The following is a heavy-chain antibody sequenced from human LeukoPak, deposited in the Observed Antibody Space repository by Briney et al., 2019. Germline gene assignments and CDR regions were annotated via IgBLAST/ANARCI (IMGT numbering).Heavy chain of an antibody. J-gene: IGHJ4*02. V-gene: IGHV3-30*02. CDR3: AKRMFGATGYFDY. Sequence: GGSLRLSCAASGFTFSSYGMHWVRQAPGKGLEWVAFIRYDGSNKYYADSVKGRFTISRDNSKNTLYLQMNSLRAEDTAVYYCAKRMFGATGYFDYWGQGTLVTVSS. CDR1: GFTFSSYG. CDR2: IRYDGSNK. D-gene: IGHD3-3*01.